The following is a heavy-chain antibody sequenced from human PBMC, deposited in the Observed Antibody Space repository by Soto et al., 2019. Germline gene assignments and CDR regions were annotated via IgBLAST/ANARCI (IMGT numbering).Heavy chain of an antibody. CDR3: AKETTASSGYVDY. CDR2: FSGSGGST. V-gene: IGHV3-23*01. D-gene: IGHD3-22*01. J-gene: IGHJ4*02. Sequence: PGGSLRLSCAVSGFSFSTYAMRWVRQAPGKGLEWVYAFSGSGGSTYYADSVKGRFTISRDNSKNTLHLQMNSLRAEDTAIYYCAKETTASSGYVDYWGQGTQVTLSS. CDR1: GFSFSTYA.